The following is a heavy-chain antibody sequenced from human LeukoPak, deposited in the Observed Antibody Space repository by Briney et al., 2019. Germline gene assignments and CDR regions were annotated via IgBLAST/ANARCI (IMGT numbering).Heavy chain of an antibody. D-gene: IGHD3-10*01. CDR2: IKQDGTEK. V-gene: IGHV3-7*01. Sequence: GGSLRLSCAASGITFSSYGMSWVRHPPGRGLEWVANIKQDGTEKYYVDSVKGRFTISRDNAKNSLYLQMNSLRVEDTATYYCAKVAHYYYGSESYYFFEHWGQGTPVTASS. J-gene: IGHJ4*02. CDR3: AKVAHYYYGSESYYFFEH. CDR1: GITFSSYG.